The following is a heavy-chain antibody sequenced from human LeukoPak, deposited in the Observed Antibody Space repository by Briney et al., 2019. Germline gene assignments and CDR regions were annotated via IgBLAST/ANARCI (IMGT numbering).Heavy chain of an antibody. Sequence: PGRSLRLSCAASGFTFGSYAMHWVRQAPDEGLEWVAVMSYDGSNKYYADSVKGRFTISRDNSKNTLYLQMNSLRAADTAVYYCARDVGYDSSGCDYWGQGTLVTVSS. V-gene: IGHV3-30-3*01. D-gene: IGHD3-22*01. CDR1: GFTFGSYA. CDR2: MSYDGSNK. J-gene: IGHJ4*02. CDR3: ARDVGYDSSGCDY.